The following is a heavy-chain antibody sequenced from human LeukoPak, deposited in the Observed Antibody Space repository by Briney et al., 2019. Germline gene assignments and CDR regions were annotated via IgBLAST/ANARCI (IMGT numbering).Heavy chain of an antibody. CDR3: AKAKGAVADKDAFDI. D-gene: IGHD6-19*01. Sequence: SLRLSCAASGFTFDDYAMHWVRQPPGKGLEWVSGISWNSGSIGYADSVKGRFTISRDNAKNSLYLQMNSLRAEDTALYYCAKAKGAVADKDAFDIWGQGTMVTVSS. CDR1: GFTFDDYA. CDR2: ISWNSGSI. V-gene: IGHV3-9*01. J-gene: IGHJ3*02.